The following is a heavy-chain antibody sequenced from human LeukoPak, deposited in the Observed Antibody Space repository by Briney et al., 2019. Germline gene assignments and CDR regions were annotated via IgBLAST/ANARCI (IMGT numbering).Heavy chain of an antibody. Sequence: GGSLRLSCAASGFTFSSYAMSWVRQAPGKGLEGVSAISGSGGSTYYADSVKGRFTISRDNSKNTLYLQMNSLKAEDTAVYYCAKRSRENYDYVWGSYRTARGYFDYWGQGTLVTVSS. J-gene: IGHJ4*02. CDR2: ISGSGGST. V-gene: IGHV3-23*01. CDR3: AKRSRENYDYVWGSYRTARGYFDY. D-gene: IGHD3-16*02. CDR1: GFTFSSYA.